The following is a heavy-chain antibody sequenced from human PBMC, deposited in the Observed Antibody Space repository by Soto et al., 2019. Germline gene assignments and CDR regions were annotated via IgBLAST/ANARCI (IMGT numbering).Heavy chain of an antibody. CDR1: GYTFTSYD. V-gene: IGHV1-8*01. J-gene: IGHJ6*02. Sequence: ASVKFSCKSSGYTFTSYDINWVRQATGQGLEWMGWMNPNSGNTGYAQKFQGRVTMTRNTSISTAYMELSSLRSEDTAVYYCAAGPMGSYGMDGWGQGTTVTV. D-gene: IGHD1-26*01. CDR2: MNPNSGNT. CDR3: AAGPMGSYGMDG.